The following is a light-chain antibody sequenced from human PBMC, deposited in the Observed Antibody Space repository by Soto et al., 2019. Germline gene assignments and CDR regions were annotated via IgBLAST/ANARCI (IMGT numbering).Light chain of an antibody. J-gene: IGLJ1*01. Sequence: QSVLTQPRSVSGSPGQSVTISCTGTSSYIGGYNYVSWYQQHPGKVPKLMLYDVSKRPSGVPDRFSGSKSGNAASLTISGLRAEDEADYYCCSYAGSYIYVFGSGTKVT. CDR2: DVS. V-gene: IGLV2-11*01. CDR3: CSYAGSYIYV. CDR1: SSYIGGYNY.